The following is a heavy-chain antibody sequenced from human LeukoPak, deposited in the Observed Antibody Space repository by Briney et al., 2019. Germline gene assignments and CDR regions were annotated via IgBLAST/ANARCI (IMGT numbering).Heavy chain of an antibody. J-gene: IGHJ6*03. V-gene: IGHV4-59*08. CDR2: IYYSGST. CDR1: GGSISSYY. Sequence: SETLSLTCTVSGGSISSYYWSWIRQPPGKGLEWIGYIYYSGSTNYNPSLKSRVTISVDTSKNQFSLKLSSVTAADTAVFYCARGFEYSTSSRLGYYYFYMDVWGIGTTVTVSS. CDR3: ARGFEYSTSSRLGYYYFYMDV. D-gene: IGHD6-6*01.